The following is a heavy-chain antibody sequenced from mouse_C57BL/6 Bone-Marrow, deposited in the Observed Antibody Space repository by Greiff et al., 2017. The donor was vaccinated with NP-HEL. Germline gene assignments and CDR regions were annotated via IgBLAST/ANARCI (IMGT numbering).Heavy chain of an antibody. Sequence: VQLQQPGAELVKPGASVKMSCKASGYTFTSYWITWVKQRPGQGLEWIGDIYPGSGSTNYTEKFKSRATLTVDTSSSTAYMQLSSLTSEDSAVYYCARYDYYGSSSWFAYWGQGTLVTVSA. CDR1: GYTFTSYW. CDR3: ARYDYYGSSSWFAY. V-gene: IGHV1-55*01. CDR2: IYPGSGST. D-gene: IGHD1-1*01. J-gene: IGHJ3*01.